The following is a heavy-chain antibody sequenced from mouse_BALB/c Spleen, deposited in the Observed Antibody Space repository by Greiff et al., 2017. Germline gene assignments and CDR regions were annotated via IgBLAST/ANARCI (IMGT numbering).Heavy chain of an antibody. Sequence: EVKLVESGGGLVKPGGSLKLSCAASGFTFSSYAMSWVRQTPEKRLEWVATISSGCSYTYYPDSVKGRFTISRDNAKNTLYLQMSSLRSEDTAMYDCARGGDDKAMDYWGQGTSGTVSS. D-gene: IGHD2-13*01. J-gene: IGHJ4*01. CDR3: ARGGDDKAMDY. CDR1: GFTFSSYA. CDR2: ISSGCSYT. V-gene: IGHV5-9-3*01.